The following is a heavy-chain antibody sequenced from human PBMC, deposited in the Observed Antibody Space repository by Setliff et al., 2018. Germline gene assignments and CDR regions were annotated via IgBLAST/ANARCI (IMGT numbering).Heavy chain of an antibody. CDR1: GDSISSSNYY. CDR3: ARHRGVVAASDYMDV. V-gene: IGHV4-39*01. CDR2: IDYSGSNY. Sequence: SSETLSLTCTVSGDSISSSNYYWAWIRQSPGQGLEWIGNIDYSGSNYYYNPSLKSRVTISVDTSKNQFSLKVNSVTAADTAVYYCARHRGVVAASDYMDVWGKGTTVTVS. D-gene: IGHD2-15*01. J-gene: IGHJ6*03.